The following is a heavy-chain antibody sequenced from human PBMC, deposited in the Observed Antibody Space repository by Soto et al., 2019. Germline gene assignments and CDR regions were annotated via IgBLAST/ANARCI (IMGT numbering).Heavy chain of an antibody. Sequence: SETLSLTCAVYGGSFSGYYWSWIRQPPGKGLEWIGEINHSGSTNYNPSLKSRVTISVDTSKNQFSLKLSSVTAADTAVYYCARSARVWGSYRYTSGLYFDYWGQGTLVTVSS. V-gene: IGHV4-34*01. CDR3: ARSARVWGSYRYTSGLYFDY. J-gene: IGHJ4*02. CDR1: GGSFSGYY. CDR2: INHSGST. D-gene: IGHD3-16*02.